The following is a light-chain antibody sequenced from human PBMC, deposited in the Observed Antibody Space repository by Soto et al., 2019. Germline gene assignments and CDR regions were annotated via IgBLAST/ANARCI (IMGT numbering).Light chain of an antibody. Sequence: EIVMTQSPATLSVSPGERATLSCRASQSISTKLAWYQQKPGQAPRLLIYDASNWDRGIPARFSGSGSGTDFTLTISSLQPDDFAAYYCQHHNSYSLTFGRGTKVDIK. J-gene: IGKJ4*01. V-gene: IGKV3-15*01. CDR1: QSISTK. CDR3: QHHNSYSLT. CDR2: DAS.